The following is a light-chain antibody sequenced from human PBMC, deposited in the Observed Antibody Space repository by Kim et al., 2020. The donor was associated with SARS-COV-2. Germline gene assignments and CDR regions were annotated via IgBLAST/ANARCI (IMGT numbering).Light chain of an antibody. V-gene: IGKV3-20*01. J-gene: IGKJ1*01. CDR2: AAS. CDR3: HQYGSSPRGA. Sequence: EIVLTQSPGTLSLSPGERATLSCRASQSVSSNYLAWYQQKLGQAPRLLIYAASSRATGVPDRFSGSGSGTDFTLTISRLEPEDFAVYYCHQYGSSPRGAFGQGTKVDIK. CDR1: QSVSSNY.